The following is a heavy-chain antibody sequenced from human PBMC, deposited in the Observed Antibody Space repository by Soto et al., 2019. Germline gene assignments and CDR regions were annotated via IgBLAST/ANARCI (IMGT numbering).Heavy chain of an antibody. Sequence: GGSLRLSCAASGFTFSSYSMNWVRQAPGKGLEWVSSISSSSSYIYYADSVKGRYTISRDNAKNSLYLQMISLRAEDTAVYYCARDGEKGFDYWGQGTLVTVSS. CDR2: ISSSSSYI. V-gene: IGHV3-21*01. J-gene: IGHJ4*02. CDR3: ARDGEKGFDY. CDR1: GFTFSSYS.